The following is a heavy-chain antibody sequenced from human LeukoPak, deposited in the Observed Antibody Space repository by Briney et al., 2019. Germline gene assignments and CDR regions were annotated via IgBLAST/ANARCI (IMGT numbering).Heavy chain of an antibody. J-gene: IGHJ4*02. CDR3: ARDLDSSVSRGY. V-gene: IGHV3-21*01. CDR2: ISSSSSYI. Sequence: GGSLRLSCAASGFTFSSYSMNWVRQAPGKGLEWVSSISSSSSYIYYADSVKGRFTISRDNAKNSLYLQMNSLRAEDTAVYYCARDLDSSVSRGYWGQGTLVTVPS. CDR1: GFTFSSYS. D-gene: IGHD3-22*01.